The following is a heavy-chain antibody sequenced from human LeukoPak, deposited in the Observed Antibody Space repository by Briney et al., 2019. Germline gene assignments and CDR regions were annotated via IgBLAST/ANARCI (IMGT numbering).Heavy chain of an antibody. D-gene: IGHD1-26*01. CDR2: IRSSGSDT. CDR3: ARLSGSTPY. CDR1: GFTFSSYD. J-gene: IGHJ4*02. Sequence: PGGSLRLSCAASGFTFSSYDMNWVRQAPGKGLEWVSYIRSSGSDTYYADSVKGRLTISRDNAKNSLFLQMNSLRAEDTAVYYCARLSGSTPYWGQGTLVTVSS. V-gene: IGHV3-48*03.